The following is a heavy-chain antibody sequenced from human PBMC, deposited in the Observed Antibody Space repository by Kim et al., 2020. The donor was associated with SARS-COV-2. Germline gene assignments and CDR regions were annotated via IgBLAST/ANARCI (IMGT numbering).Heavy chain of an antibody. CDR3: ARVRDGPGGYYYCDY. V-gene: IGHV3-11*05. J-gene: IGHJ4*02. D-gene: IGHD2-21*02. Sequence: ADSVMGRVTISRDTAKNSLYLQMNSLRAEATAVYYWARVRDGPGGYYYCDYWGRGTLVTVS.